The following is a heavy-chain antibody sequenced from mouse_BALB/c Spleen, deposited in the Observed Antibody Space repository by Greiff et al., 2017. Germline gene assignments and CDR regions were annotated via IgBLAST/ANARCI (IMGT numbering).Heavy chain of an antibody. CDR3: ARHAYGNYDV. D-gene: IGHD2-1*01. CDR1: GYTFTSYT. J-gene: IGHJ1*01. Sequence: VQLQQSGAGLVQPGASLKLSCAASGYTFTSYTMSWVRQTPGKRLEWVAYISHGGGSTYYTETVKGLFTISRDKATNTLYLQMSSLTSEDTAVYYCARHAYGNYDVWGAGTTVTVSS. CDR2: ISHGGGST. V-gene: IGHV5-12-2*01.